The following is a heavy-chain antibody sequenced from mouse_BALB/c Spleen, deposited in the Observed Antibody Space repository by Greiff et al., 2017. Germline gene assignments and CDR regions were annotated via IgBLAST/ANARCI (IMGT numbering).Heavy chain of an antibody. Sequence: VQLQQSGAELVRPGTSVKVSCKASGYAFTNYLIEWVKQRPGQGLEWIGVVNPGSGGTNYNEKFKGKATLTADKSTSTAYMQLSSLTSDDSAVYFCARGGYDGYYEAMGYWGQGTSVTVSS. J-gene: IGHJ4*01. CDR1: GYAFTNYL. V-gene: IGHV1-54*01. CDR3: ARGGYDGYYEAMGY. CDR2: VNPGSGGT. D-gene: IGHD2-3*01.